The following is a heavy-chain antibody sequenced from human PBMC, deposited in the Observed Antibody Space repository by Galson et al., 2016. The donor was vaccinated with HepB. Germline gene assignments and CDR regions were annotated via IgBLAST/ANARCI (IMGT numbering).Heavy chain of an antibody. J-gene: IGHJ6*04. Sequence: LRLSCAASGFTFSNYGMTWVRQAPGKGLEVVSSISRSGDSTDHADSVKDRFTISRDNSKNTLSLQMNSLTADDTAIYYCVQGSTAPAVWGKGTTVTVSS. CDR1: GFTFSNYG. CDR2: ISRSGDST. CDR3: VQGSTAPAV. V-gene: IGHV3-23*01. D-gene: IGHD1-26*01.